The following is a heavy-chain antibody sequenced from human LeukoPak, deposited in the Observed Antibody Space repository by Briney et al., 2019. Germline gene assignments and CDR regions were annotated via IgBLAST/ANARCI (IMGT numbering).Heavy chain of an antibody. CDR1: GFTFSSYS. CDR2: ISSSSSYI. J-gene: IGHJ4*02. CDR3: ARGSRIGRIDY. D-gene: IGHD1-26*01. V-gene: IGHV3-21*01. Sequence: GGSLRLSCAASGFTFSSYSMNWVRQAPGKGLEWVSSISSSSSYIYCADSVKGRFTISRDNAKNSLYLQMNSLRAEDTAVYYCARGSRIGRIDYWGQGTLVTVSS.